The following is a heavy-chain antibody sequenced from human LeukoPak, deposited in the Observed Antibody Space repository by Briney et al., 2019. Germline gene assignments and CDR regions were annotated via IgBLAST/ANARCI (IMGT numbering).Heavy chain of an antibody. CDR1: GFTFSSYG. J-gene: IGHJ2*01. CDR3: ARDGFTMIVVGWYFDL. V-gene: IGHV3-33*01. D-gene: IGHD3-22*01. CDR2: IWYDGSNK. Sequence: GRSLSLSCAASGFTFSSYGMHWVRQAPGKGLEWVAVIWYDGSNKDYADSVKGRFTISRDNSKNTLYLQMNSLRAEDTAVYYCARDGFTMIVVGWYFDLWGRGTLVTVSS.